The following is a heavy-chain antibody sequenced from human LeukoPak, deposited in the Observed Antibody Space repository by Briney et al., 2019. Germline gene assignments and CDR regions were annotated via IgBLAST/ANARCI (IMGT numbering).Heavy chain of an antibody. CDR2: IHYTGST. CDR3: ARSYYYGSGSYYQNWFDP. CDR1: GGSISSSSYY. V-gene: IGHV4-39*01. Sequence: SETLSLTCTVSGGSISSSSYYWGWLRQPPGKGLEWIGSIHYTGSTYYSPSLKSRVTISVDTSKNQFSLKLSSVTAADTAVYYCARSYYYGSGSYYQNWFDPWGQGTLVTVSS. J-gene: IGHJ5*02. D-gene: IGHD3-10*01.